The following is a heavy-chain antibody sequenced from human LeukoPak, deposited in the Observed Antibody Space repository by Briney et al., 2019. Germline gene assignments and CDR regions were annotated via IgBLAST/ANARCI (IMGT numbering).Heavy chain of an antibody. J-gene: IGHJ6*02. CDR3: ARVIISAAGYYYYGMDV. V-gene: IGHV4-39*07. CDR2: IYYSGST. Sequence: SETLSLTCTVSGGSISSYYWGWIRQPPGKGLEWIGSIYYSGSTYYNPSLKSRVTISVDTSKNQFSLKLSSVTAADTAVYYCARVIISAAGYYYYGMDVWGQGTTVTVSS. D-gene: IGHD6-13*01. CDR1: GGSISSYY.